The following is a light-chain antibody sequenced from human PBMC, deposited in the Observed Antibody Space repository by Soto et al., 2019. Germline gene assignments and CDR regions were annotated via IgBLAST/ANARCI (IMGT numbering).Light chain of an antibody. V-gene: IGKV3-20*01. CDR2: GAS. Sequence: EIVLTQSPGTLSLSPGARATLSCRASQTLSNSFIAWYQQKPGQAPRLLIYGASNRATGIPDRFSGSGSGTDFTLTISRLEPEDFAVYYCQQYGSSGTVGQGTKVDIK. J-gene: IGKJ1*01. CDR1: QTLSNSF. CDR3: QQYGSSGT.